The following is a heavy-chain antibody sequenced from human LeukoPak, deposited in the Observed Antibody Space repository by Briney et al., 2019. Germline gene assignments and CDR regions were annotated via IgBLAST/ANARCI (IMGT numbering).Heavy chain of an antibody. J-gene: IGHJ4*02. V-gene: IGHV1-8*02. CDR2: MNPNSGNT. Sequence: ASVKVSCKASGYTFTGYYMHWVRQATGQGLEWMGWMNPNSGNTGYAQKFQGRVTMTRNTSISTAYMELSSLRSEDTAVYYCARGRYSGYVRQFYFDYWGQGTLVTVSS. CDR1: GYTFTGYY. D-gene: IGHD5-12*01. CDR3: ARGRYSGYVRQFYFDY.